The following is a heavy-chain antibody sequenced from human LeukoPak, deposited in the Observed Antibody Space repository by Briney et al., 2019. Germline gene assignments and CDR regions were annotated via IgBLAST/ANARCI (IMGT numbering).Heavy chain of an antibody. J-gene: IGHJ4*02. CDR2: ISGSGIRR. CDR3: AKRIQSALATGY. V-gene: IGHV3-23*01. D-gene: IGHD5-18*01. CDR1: GFTLSSYA. Sequence: GGSLRLSCAASGFTLSSYAMSWVRQAPGKGLEWVSDISGSGIRRDYADSVKGRFTISRDNSKNTLYLQMNSLRAEDTAVYYCAKRIQSALATGYWGQGTLVTVSS.